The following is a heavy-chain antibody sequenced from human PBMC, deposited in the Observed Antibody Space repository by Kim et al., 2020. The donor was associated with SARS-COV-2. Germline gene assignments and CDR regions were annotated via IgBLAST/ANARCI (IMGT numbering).Heavy chain of an antibody. V-gene: IGHV3-30*04. CDR2: ISYDGSNK. CDR3: ARDGGGATPFDY. CDR1: GFTFSSYA. D-gene: IGHD1-26*01. J-gene: IGHJ4*02. Sequence: GGSLRLSCAASGFTFSSYAMHWVRQAPGKGLEWVAVISYDGSNKYYADSVKGRFTISRDNSKNTLYLQMNSLRAEDTAVYYCARDGGGATPFDYWGQGTLVTVSS.